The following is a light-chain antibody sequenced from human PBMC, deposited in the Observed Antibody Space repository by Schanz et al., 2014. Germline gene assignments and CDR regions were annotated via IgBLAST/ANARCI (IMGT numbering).Light chain of an antibody. CDR3: SSYAGSIYV. CDR2: DVS. CDR1: SSDVGNYNL. V-gene: IGLV2-14*02. Sequence: QSALTQPASVSGSPGESITISCTGTSSDVGNYNLVSWYQQHPGKAPKLMIYDVSKRPSGVPDRFSGSKSGNTAFLTVSGVQAEDEADYYCSSYAGSIYVFGTGTKLTVL. J-gene: IGLJ1*01.